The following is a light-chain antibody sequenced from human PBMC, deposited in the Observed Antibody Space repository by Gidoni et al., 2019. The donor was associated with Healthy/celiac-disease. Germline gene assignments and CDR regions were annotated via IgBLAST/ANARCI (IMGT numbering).Light chain of an antibody. Sequence: MTQSPATLSVSPGETVTLSCRASQSVSSKLGWYQQKPGQVPRLLIYDASTRATGIPARFSGSGSGTEFTLTISSLQSEDSAVYYCQQHTNWLLTFGQGTRVEIK. CDR2: DAS. CDR3: QQHTNWLLT. V-gene: IGKV3-15*01. J-gene: IGKJ1*01. CDR1: QSVSSK.